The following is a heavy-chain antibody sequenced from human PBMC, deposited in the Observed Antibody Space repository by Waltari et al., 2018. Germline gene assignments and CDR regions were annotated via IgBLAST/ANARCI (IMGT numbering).Heavy chain of an antibody. V-gene: IGHV3-23*01. CDR1: GFTFSRYA. D-gene: IGHD1-26*01. CDR2: ISGSGSST. J-gene: IGHJ3*02. CDR3: ARHVGGLVNGGAFDI. Sequence: EVQLLESGGGLVQPGGSLRLSCAASGFTFSRYAMSWVRQAPGKGLEWVSAISGSGSSTYYADSVKGRFTISRDNSKNTLYLQMNSLRAEDTAVYYCARHVGGLVNGGAFDIWGQGTMVTVSS.